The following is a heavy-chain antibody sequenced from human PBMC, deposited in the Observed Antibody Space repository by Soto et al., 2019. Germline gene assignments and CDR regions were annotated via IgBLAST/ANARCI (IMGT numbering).Heavy chain of an antibody. CDR1: GGSISSYY. D-gene: IGHD3-22*01. V-gene: IGHV4-59*01. CDR3: ARAYYDTSGYRLDL. CDR2: IYYSDST. J-gene: IGHJ5*02. Sequence: PSETLSLTCTVSGGSISSYYWSWIRQPPGKGLEWIGYIYYSDSTNYNPSLKSRVIISVDTSKNQFSLRLSSVTAADTAVYYCARAYYDTSGYRLDLRGQGILVTVSS.